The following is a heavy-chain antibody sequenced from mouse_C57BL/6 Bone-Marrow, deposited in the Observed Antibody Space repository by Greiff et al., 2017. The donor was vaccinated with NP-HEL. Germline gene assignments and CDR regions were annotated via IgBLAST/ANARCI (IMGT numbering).Heavy chain of an antibody. J-gene: IGHJ4*01. CDR3: ATYDYDGGNYAMDY. D-gene: IGHD2-4*01. CDR2: ISYDGSN. Sequence: DVKLQESGPGLVKPSQSLSLTCSVTGYSITSGYYWNWIRQFPGNKLEWMGYISYDGSNNYNPSLKNRISITRDTSKNQFFLKLNSVTTEDTATYYCATYDYDGGNYAMDYWGQGTSVTVSS. CDR1: GYSITSGYY. V-gene: IGHV3-6*01.